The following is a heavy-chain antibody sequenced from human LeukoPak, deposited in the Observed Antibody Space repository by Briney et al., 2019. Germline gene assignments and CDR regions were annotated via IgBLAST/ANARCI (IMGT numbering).Heavy chain of an antibody. CDR2: ISWNSGSI. CDR1: GFTFDDYA. Sequence: GRSLRLSCAASGFTFDDYAMHWVRQAPGKGLEWVSGISWNSGSIGYADSVKGRFTISRDNAKNSLYLQMNSLRAEDTAVYYCAKDPSYSSYYFDYWGQGTLVTVSS. J-gene: IGHJ4*02. CDR3: AKDPSYSSYYFDY. D-gene: IGHD6-6*01. V-gene: IGHV3-9*01.